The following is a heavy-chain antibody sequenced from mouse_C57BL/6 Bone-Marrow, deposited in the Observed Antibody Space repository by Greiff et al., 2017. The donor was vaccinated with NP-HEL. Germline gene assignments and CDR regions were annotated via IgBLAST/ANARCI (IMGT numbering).Heavy chain of an antibody. CDR2: IRNKANGYTT. CDR1: GFTFTDYY. D-gene: IGHD2-3*01. J-gene: IGHJ4*01. V-gene: IGHV7-3*01. Sequence: EVKLMESGGGLVQPGGSLSLSCAASGFTFTDYYMSWVRQPPGKALEWLGFIRNKANGYTTEYSASVKGRFTISRDNSQSILYIQMNALRAEDSATYYCASGNGYYRYAMDYWGQGTSVTVSS. CDR3: ASGNGYYRYAMDY.